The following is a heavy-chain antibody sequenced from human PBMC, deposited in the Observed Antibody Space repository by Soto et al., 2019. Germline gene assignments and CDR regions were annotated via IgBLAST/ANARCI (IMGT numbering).Heavy chain of an antibody. V-gene: IGHV5-51*01. CDR1: GYTFTTYW. J-gene: IGHJ4*02. D-gene: IGHD3-22*01. CDR2: IYPGDSDT. Sequence: PGESLKISCKGSGYTFTTYWIGWVRQIPGKGLEWMGIIYPGDSDTRYSPSFQGQVTISADKSISTAYLQWSSLKASDTAMYYCARLNYYDSSGSPFWGQGTLVTVSS. CDR3: ARLNYYDSSGSPF.